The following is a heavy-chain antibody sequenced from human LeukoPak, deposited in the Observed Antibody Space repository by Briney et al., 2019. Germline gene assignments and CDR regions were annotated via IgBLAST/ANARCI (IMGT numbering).Heavy chain of an antibody. CDR1: GFTFSNYW. V-gene: IGHV3-74*01. CDR2: TNSDGNRT. D-gene: IGHD6-19*01. J-gene: IGHJ3*02. Sequence: WGSLRLSCAASGFTFSNYWMHWVRQAPGKGLVWVSRTNSDGNRTNYADFVKGRFTFSRDNAKNTLYVQINSLRAEDTAVYYCARESSDWFSDAFDIWGQGTVVTVSS. CDR3: ARESSDWFSDAFDI.